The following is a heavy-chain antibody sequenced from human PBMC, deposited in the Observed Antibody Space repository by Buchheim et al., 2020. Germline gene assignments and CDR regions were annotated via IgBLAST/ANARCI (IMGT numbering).Heavy chain of an antibody. CDR1: GDSISSGDYC. Sequence: QVQLHESGPGLVKPSQTLSLTCTVSGDSISSGDYCCTWVRQHPGKGLEWIGYLYDIGDTYYNPSLKSRVTTPVNTSKNQFLLKLSSVTDTDTAVYYCARRSTSGNFDYWGQGTL. V-gene: IGHV4-31*03. J-gene: IGHJ4*02. D-gene: IGHD6-13*01. CDR3: ARRSTSGNFDY. CDR2: LYDIGDT.